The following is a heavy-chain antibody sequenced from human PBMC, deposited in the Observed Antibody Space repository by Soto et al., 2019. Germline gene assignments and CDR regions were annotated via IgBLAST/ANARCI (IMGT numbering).Heavy chain of an antibody. CDR1: GFTFSSYS. CDR2: ISSSSSYI. Sequence: PGGSLRLSCAASGFTFSSYSMNWVRQAPGKGLEWVSSISSSSSYIYYADSVKGRFTISRDNAKNSLYLQMNSLRAEDTAVYYCARSHSPLGFLEWFSVYYGMDVWGQGTTVTVSS. V-gene: IGHV3-21*01. J-gene: IGHJ6*02. D-gene: IGHD3-3*01. CDR3: ARSHSPLGFLEWFSVYYGMDV.